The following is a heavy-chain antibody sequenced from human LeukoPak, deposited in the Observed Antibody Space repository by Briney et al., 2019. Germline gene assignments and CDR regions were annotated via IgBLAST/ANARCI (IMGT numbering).Heavy chain of an antibody. CDR1: GFTFEDYA. CDR2: ISWNSGSI. J-gene: IGHJ4*02. V-gene: IGHV3-9*01. D-gene: IGHD2-8*01. CDR3: AKDLYDIPVASQGGMDY. Sequence: QPGRSLRLSCAASGFTFEDYAMHWVRQAPGKGLEWVSGISWNSGSIGYADSVKGRFTISRDNAKNSLYLQMNSLRAEDTAFYYCAKDLYDIPVASQGGMDYWGQGTLVTVSS.